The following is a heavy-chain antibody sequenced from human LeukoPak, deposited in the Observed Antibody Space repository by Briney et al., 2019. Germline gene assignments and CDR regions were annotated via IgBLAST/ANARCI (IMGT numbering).Heavy chain of an antibody. CDR3: AIGPHYYESRGYYSPLLKD. D-gene: IGHD3-22*01. V-gene: IGHV1-69*13. CDR2: IIPIFGTA. Sequence: SVKVSCKASGGTFSSYAISWVRQAPGQGLEWMGGIIPIFGTANYAQKFQGRVTITADESTSTAYMELSSLGAEDTAVYYRAIGPHYYESRGYYSPLLKDWGQGTLVTVSS. J-gene: IGHJ4*02. CDR1: GGTFSSYA.